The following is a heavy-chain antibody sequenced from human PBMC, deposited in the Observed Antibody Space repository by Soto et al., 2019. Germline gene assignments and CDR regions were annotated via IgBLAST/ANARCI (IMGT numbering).Heavy chain of an antibody. V-gene: IGHV3-15*01. CDR3: TTDAIVVVPAANYYYGMDV. D-gene: IGHD2-2*01. J-gene: IGHJ6*02. Sequence: GSLRLSCAASGFTFSNAWIIFCGQSPGKWLEWVGRIKSKTDGGTTDYAAPVKGRFTISRDDSKNTLYLQMNSLKTEDTAVYYCTTDAIVVVPAANYYYGMDVWGQGTTVTVSS. CDR2: IKSKTDGGTT. CDR1: GFTFSNAW.